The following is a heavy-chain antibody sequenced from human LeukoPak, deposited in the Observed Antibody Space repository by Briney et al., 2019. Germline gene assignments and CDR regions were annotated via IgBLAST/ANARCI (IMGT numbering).Heavy chain of an antibody. CDR2: IKSKTDGGTT. D-gene: IGHD3/OR15-3a*01. J-gene: IGHJ4*02. V-gene: IGHV3-15*01. CDR3: TMDGLRGNSGLYVNY. CDR1: GFTFRNGW. Sequence: PGGSLRVSRAASGFTFRNGWMTWVCQAPGKGLEWVGRIKSKTDGGTTDYGAPVQGRFTISRDHSKNTPFLQMNSLKTEDTAVYYCTMDGLRGNSGLYVNYWGQGSILSVSS.